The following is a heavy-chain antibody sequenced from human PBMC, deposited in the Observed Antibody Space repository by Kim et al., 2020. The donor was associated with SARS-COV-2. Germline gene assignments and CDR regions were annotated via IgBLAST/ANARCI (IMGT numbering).Heavy chain of an antibody. Sequence: PSFQGHVTISADKSISTAYLQWSSLKASDTAMYYCARRSYYDSSGYYLEYWGQGTLVTVSS. CDR3: ARRSYYDSSGYYLEY. J-gene: IGHJ4*02. V-gene: IGHV5-10-1*01. D-gene: IGHD3-22*01.